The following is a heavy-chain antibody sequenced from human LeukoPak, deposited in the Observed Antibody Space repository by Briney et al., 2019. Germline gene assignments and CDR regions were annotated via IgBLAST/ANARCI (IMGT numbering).Heavy chain of an antibody. CDR2: ISGSGGST. CDR1: GFTFSSYA. D-gene: IGHD4-17*01. CDR3: AKDHPSVSVDYGDSNDY. J-gene: IGHJ4*02. Sequence: GGSLKLSCAASGFTFSSYAMSWVRQAPGKGLEWVSAISGSGGSTYYADSVKGRFTISRDNSKNTLYLQMNSLRAEDTAVYYCAKDHPSVSVDYGDSNDYWGQGTLVTVSS. V-gene: IGHV3-23*01.